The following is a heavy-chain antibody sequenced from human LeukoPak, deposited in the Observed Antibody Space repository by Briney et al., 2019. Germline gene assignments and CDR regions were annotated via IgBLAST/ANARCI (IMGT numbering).Heavy chain of an antibody. J-gene: IGHJ6*03. CDR1: GGSISSYY. Sequence: SETLSLTCTVSGGSISSYYWSWIRQPAGKGLEWIGRIYTSGSTNYNPSLESRVTMSVDTSKNQFSLKLSSVTAADTAVYYCARDYYGSGSNPRSYYYYYMDVWGKGTAVTISS. V-gene: IGHV4-4*07. CDR3: ARDYYGSGSNPRSYYYYYMDV. CDR2: IYTSGST. D-gene: IGHD3-10*01.